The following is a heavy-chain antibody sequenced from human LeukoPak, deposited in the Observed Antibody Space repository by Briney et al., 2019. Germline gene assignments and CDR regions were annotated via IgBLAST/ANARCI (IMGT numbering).Heavy chain of an antibody. D-gene: IGHD6-13*01. Sequence: PSETLSLTCTVSGGSISSYYWSWIRQPPGKGLEWIGYIYYSGSTNYNPSFKSRVTISVDTSKNQFSLKLSSVTAADTAVYYCARTSNSYYFDYWGQGTLVTVSS. CDR2: IYYSGST. CDR3: ARTSNSYYFDY. CDR1: GGSISSYY. J-gene: IGHJ4*02. V-gene: IGHV4-59*01.